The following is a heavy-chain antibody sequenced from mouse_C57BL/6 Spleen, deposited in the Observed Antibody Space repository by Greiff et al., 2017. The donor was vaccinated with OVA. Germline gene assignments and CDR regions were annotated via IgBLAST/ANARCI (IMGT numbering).Heavy chain of an antibody. Sequence: QVQLQQSGAELVRPGASVTLSCKASGYTFTDYEMHWVKQTPVHGLEWIGAIDPETGGTAYNQKFKGKAILTADKSSSTAYMELRSLTSEDSAVYYCTRGRAVVAPYYFDYWGQGTTLTVSS. CDR3: TRGRAVVAPYYFDY. CDR1: GYTFTDYE. CDR2: IDPETGGT. V-gene: IGHV1-15*01. J-gene: IGHJ2*01. D-gene: IGHD1-1*01.